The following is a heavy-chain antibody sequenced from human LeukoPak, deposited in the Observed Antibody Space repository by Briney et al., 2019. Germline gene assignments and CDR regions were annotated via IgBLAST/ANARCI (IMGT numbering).Heavy chain of an antibody. J-gene: IGHJ4*02. CDR3: ARAREGSSGWYPTVDY. CDR2: IKSDGSNI. V-gene: IGHV3-74*01. D-gene: IGHD6-19*01. CDR1: GFTFSSYW. Sequence: GGSLRLSCAASGFTFSSYWMHWVRQPPGKGLVWVSRIKSDGSNIVSADSVKGRFTISRDNAKNTLFLQMNSLRAEDTAVYYCARAREGSSGWYPTVDYWGQGTLVTVSS.